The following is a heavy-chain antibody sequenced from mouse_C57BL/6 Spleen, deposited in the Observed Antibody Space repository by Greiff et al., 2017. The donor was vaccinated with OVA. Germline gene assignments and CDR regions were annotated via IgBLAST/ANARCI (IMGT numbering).Heavy chain of an antibody. V-gene: IGHV2-3*01. Sequence: VQVVESGPGLVAPSQSLSITCTVSGFSLTSYGVSWVRQPPGKGLEWLGVIWGDGSTNYHSALISRLSIGKDNSKSQVYLKLNRLQNDDAATYYCAKETPYYAMDYWGQGTSVTVSS. CDR3: AKETPYYAMDY. J-gene: IGHJ4*01. CDR2: IWGDGST. CDR1: GFSLTSYG.